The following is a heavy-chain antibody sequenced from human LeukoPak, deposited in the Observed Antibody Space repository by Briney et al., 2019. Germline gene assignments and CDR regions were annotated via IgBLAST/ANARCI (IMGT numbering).Heavy chain of an antibody. V-gene: IGHV3-30-3*01. D-gene: IGHD2-15*01. CDR3: ARANWAGIEAPATDY. CDR1: GFTFSSYV. CDR2: ISYDGSNK. Sequence: PGGSLRLSCAASGFTFSSYVMHWVRQAPGKGREWVAVISYDGSNKYYADSVKGRFTISRDNSKNTLFLQMSSLRTEDTAVYFCARANWAGIEAPATDYWGQGTLVTVSS. J-gene: IGHJ4*02.